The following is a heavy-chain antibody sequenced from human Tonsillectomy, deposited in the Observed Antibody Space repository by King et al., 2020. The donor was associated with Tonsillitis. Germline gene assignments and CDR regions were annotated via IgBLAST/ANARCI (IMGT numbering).Heavy chain of an antibody. Sequence: VQLLESGGGLVKPGRSLRLSCTASGFTFGDYAMSWFRQAPGKGLEWVGFIRSKAYGGTTEYAASVKGRFTISRDDSESIAYLQMNSLKTEDTAVYYCTTSYGGKYYFDYWGQGTLVTVSS. CDR2: IRSKAYGGTT. D-gene: IGHD4-23*01. V-gene: IGHV3-49*05. J-gene: IGHJ4*02. CDR3: TTSYGGKYYFDY. CDR1: GFTFGDYA.